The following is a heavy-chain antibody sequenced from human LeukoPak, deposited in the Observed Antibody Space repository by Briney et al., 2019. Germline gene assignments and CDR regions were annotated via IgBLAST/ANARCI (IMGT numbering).Heavy chain of an antibody. CDR3: ATGPHWVTGDYDAFDI. V-gene: IGHV4-34*01. Sequence: ASETLSLTCAVYGGSFSGYYWTWIRQPPGKGLECIGEINHGGSTNYSPSLKSRVTIIDTSKNQFSLKLTSVTAADTAVYYCATGPHWVTGDYDAFDIWGQGTMVTVSS. J-gene: IGHJ3*02. D-gene: IGHD4-17*01. CDR1: GGSFSGYY. CDR2: INHGGST.